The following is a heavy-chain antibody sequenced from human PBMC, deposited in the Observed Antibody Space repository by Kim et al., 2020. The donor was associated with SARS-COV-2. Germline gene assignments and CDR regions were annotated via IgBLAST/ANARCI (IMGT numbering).Heavy chain of an antibody. CDR1: GYTFTSYG. Sequence: ASVKVSCKASGYTFTSYGISWVRQAPGQGLEWMGWISAYNGNTNYAQKLQGRVTMTTDTSTSTAYMELRSLRSDDTAVYYCARDIPRNYDFWSGYYTGDGMDVWGQGTTVTVSS. J-gene: IGHJ6*02. CDR2: ISAYNGNT. V-gene: IGHV1-18*04. D-gene: IGHD3-3*01. CDR3: ARDIPRNYDFWSGYYTGDGMDV.